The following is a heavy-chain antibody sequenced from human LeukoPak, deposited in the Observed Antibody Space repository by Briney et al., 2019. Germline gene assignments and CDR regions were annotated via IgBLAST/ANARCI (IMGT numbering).Heavy chain of an antibody. V-gene: IGHV3-23*01. D-gene: IGHD3-10*01. Sequence: GGSLRLSCAGSGLTFNTYDMSWVRQAPGKGLEWVSGFINLNGRTYYADSVKGRFTIFSDNSENRVTLQMSSLSAEDTAVHYCATKAPGTSGAFDNWGHGITVTVSS. CDR2: FINLNGRT. J-gene: IGHJ3*02. CDR3: ATKAPGTSGAFDN. CDR1: GLTFNTYD.